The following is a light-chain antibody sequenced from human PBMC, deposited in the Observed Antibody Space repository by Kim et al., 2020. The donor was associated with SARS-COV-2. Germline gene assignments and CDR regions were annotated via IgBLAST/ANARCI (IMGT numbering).Light chain of an antibody. CDR1: QSVSSN. V-gene: IGKV3-15*01. Sequence: VSPGERATLSCWASQSVSSNLAWYQQKPGQAPRLLIYSASYRVTGIPDRFSGSGSGTKFTLTISSLQSEDSAVYYCQQYESRPRTFGQGTKVDIK. J-gene: IGKJ1*01. CDR3: QQYESRPRT. CDR2: SAS.